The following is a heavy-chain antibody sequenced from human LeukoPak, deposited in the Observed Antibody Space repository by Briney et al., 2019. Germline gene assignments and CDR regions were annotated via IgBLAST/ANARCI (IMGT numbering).Heavy chain of an antibody. CDR3: ARVLRKNSSSWYISNYYYYMDV. CDR1: GFTFSSYA. J-gene: IGHJ6*03. CDR2: ISSNGGST. V-gene: IGHV3-64*01. D-gene: IGHD6-13*01. Sequence: GGSPRLSCAASGFTFSSYAMHWVRQAPGKGPEYVSAISSNGGSTYYANSVKGRFTISRDNSKNTLYLQMGSLRAEDMAVYYCARVLRKNSSSWYISNYYYYMDVWGKGTTVTVSS.